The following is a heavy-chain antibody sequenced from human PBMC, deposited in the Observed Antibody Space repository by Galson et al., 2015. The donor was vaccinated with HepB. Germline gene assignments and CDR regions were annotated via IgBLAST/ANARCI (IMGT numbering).Heavy chain of an antibody. CDR2: ISGSGGST. D-gene: IGHD6-13*01. V-gene: IGHV3-23*01. CDR1: GFTFSSYD. Sequence: SLRLSCAASGFTFSSYDMSWVRQPPGKGLEWVSDISGSGGSTSCAESVKGRFTTARDNSKNILYLQMNSLRVEDTAVYYCAKSMSGSSWRDYWGQGTLVAVSS. CDR3: AKSMSGSSWRDY. J-gene: IGHJ4*02.